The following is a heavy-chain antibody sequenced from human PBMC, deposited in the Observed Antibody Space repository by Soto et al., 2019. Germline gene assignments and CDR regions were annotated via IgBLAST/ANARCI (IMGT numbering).Heavy chain of an antibody. D-gene: IGHD6-25*01. CDR1: GFNFSNYW. V-gene: IGHV3-7*05. Sequence: PGGSLRLSCAASGFNFSNYWMTCVRQAPGKGLEWVANIKEDGREIYYVDSVKGRFTISRDNAKNSLYLQMNSLGAEDTAIYYCARAGSRATYFDYWGQGIQVTVSS. J-gene: IGHJ4*02. CDR3: ARAGSRATYFDY. CDR2: IKEDGREI.